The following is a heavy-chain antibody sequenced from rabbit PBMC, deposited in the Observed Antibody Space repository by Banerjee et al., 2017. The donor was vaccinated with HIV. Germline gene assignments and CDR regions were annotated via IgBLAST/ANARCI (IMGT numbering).Heavy chain of an antibody. Sequence: QSLEESGGDLVKPGASLTLTCTASGFSFSSNAMCWFRQAPGKGPEWVACIYVGGSGSTYYASWAKGRFTISKTSSTTVTLQMTSLTAADTATYFCARGGSGGWDYCFGLWGPGTLVTVS. CDR3: ARGGSGGWDYCFGL. V-gene: IGHV1S40*01. CDR1: GFSFSSNA. CDR2: IYVGGSGST. J-gene: IGHJ4*01. D-gene: IGHD4-1*01.